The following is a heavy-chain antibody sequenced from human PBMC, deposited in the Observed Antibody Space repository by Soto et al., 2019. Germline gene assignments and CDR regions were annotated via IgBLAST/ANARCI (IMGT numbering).Heavy chain of an antibody. J-gene: IGHJ3*02. Sequence: QVQLVQSGAEVKKPGSSVKVSCKASGGTFSSYAISWVRQAPGQGLEWMGGIIPIFGTANYAQKFQGRVTINADESTSTAYVELSSLRSEDTAVYYCARPDSSGSLRDAFDIWGQGTMVTVSS. CDR3: ARPDSSGSLRDAFDI. CDR1: GGTFSSYA. D-gene: IGHD3-22*01. V-gene: IGHV1-69*01. CDR2: IIPIFGTA.